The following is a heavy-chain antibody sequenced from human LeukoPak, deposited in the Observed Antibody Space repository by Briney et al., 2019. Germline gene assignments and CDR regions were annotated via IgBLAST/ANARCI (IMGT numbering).Heavy chain of an antibody. V-gene: IGHV3-7*01. CDR2: INPDGSET. D-gene: IGHD6-19*01. Sequence: GGSLRLSCAASGFPFNSYWMSWVRQAPGKGLEWVANINPDGSETRCVDSVKGRFTVSRDNAGNSLFLQVNSLRVEDTAVYYCAGSRVAVTDTLDPWGQGTLVTASP. CDR3: AGSRVAVTDTLDP. J-gene: IGHJ5*02. CDR1: GFPFNSYW.